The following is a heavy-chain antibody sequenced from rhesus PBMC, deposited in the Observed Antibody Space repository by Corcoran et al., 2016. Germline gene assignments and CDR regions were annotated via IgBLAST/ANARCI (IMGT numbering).Heavy chain of an antibody. J-gene: IGHJ4*01. CDR1: GFSLTTSSMA. CDR2: IYWGDDK. Sequence: QVTLKESGPALVKPTQTLTLTCTFSGFSLTTSSMAVGWIRQPPGKALEWLALIYWGDDKRSSTSLKNRLPISQATSENQVVLTRTNMDPVDTATYYCERGDGGSSYGYWGQGVLVTVSS. V-gene: IGHV2-174*01. D-gene: IGHD4-29*01. CDR3: ERGDGGSSYGY.